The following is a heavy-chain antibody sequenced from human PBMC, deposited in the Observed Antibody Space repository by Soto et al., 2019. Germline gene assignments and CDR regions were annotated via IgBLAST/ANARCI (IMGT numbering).Heavy chain of an antibody. CDR1: GFTFSSYS. Sequence: GGSLRLSCAASGFTFSSYSMNWVRQAPGKGLEWVSSISSSSSYIYYADSVKGRFTISRDNAKNSLYLQMNSLRAEDTAVYYCAREDTAMVTGENAFDIWGQGTMVTVSS. V-gene: IGHV3-21*01. CDR3: AREDTAMVTGENAFDI. J-gene: IGHJ3*02. D-gene: IGHD5-18*01. CDR2: ISSSSSYI.